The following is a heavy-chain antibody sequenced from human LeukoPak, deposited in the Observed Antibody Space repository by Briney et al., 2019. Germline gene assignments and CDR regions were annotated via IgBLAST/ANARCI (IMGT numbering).Heavy chain of an antibody. CDR2: LGATGDSA. Sequence: GGSLRLSCAASEFACSDYAMNWVRQAPGKGLEWVSALGATGDSAYYADSVKGRFTISRDNSKNTRYLQMNSLRAEDTALYYCAKEIGSAVAGAALCPGGSLTLWGQGTMVTVSS. D-gene: IGHD6-19*01. V-gene: IGHV3-23*01. CDR1: EFACSDYA. CDR3: AKEIGSAVAGAALCPGGSLTL. J-gene: IGHJ4*02.